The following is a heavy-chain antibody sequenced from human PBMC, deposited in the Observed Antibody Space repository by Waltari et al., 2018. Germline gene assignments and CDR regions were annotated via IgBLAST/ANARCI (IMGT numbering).Heavy chain of an antibody. CDR2: IWYDGSNK. D-gene: IGHD3-10*01. V-gene: IGHV3-30*18. CDR3: AKDLGSRAYGMDV. J-gene: IGHJ6*02. Sequence: QVQLVESGGGVVQPGRSLRLSCAASGFTFSSYGMHWVRQAPGKGLEWGAVIWYDGSNKYYADSVKGRFTISRDNSKNTLYLQMNSLRAEDTAMYYCAKDLGSRAYGMDVWGQGTTVTVSS. CDR1: GFTFSSYG.